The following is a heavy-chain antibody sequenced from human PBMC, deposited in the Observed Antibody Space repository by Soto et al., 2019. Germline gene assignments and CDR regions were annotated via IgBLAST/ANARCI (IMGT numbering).Heavy chain of an antibody. CDR3: ARDFFSHAKHYYYYRDV. V-gene: IGHV1-69*04. CDR1: GGTFSSYT. CDR2: IIPILGIA. D-gene: IGHD3-16*01. J-gene: IGHJ6*03. Sequence: KASGGTFSSYTISWVRQAPGQGLEWMGRIIPILGIANYAQKFQGRVTITADKSTSTAYMELSSLRSEDTAVYYCARDFFSHAKHYYYYRDVWGKGTTVTVSS.